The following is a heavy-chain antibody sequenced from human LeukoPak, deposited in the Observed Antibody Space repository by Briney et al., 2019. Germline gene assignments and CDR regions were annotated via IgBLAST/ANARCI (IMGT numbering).Heavy chain of an antibody. CDR3: ARGGGYSSSPVGHTPVNWYFDL. V-gene: IGHV1-46*01. J-gene: IGHJ2*01. D-gene: IGHD6-6*01. Sequence: ASVKVSCKASGYTFTSYYMHWVRQAPGQGLEWMGIINPSGGSTSYAQKFQGRVTMTRGTSTSTVYMELSSLRSEDTAVYYCARGGGYSSSPVGHTPVNWYFDLWGRGTLVTVSS. CDR1: GYTFTSYY. CDR2: INPSGGST.